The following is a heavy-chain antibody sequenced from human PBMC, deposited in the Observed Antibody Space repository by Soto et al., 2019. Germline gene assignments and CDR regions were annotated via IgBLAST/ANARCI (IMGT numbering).Heavy chain of an antibody. V-gene: IGHV3-53*01. D-gene: IGHD3-3*02. CDR3: ARVAPNPYYFDY. CDR2: IYSGGST. J-gene: IGHJ4*02. Sequence: EVQLVESGGGLIQPGGSLRLSCAASWFTVSSNYMNWVRQAPGKGLEWVSVIYSGGSTSYADSVKGRFTISRDNSKNTLYRQMNSLRAEDAAVYYCARVAPNPYYFDYWGQGALVTVSS. CDR1: WFTVSSNY.